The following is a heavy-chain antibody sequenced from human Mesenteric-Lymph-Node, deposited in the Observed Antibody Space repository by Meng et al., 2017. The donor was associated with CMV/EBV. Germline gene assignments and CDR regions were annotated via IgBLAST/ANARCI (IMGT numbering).Heavy chain of an antibody. CDR3: AKCITSCQMRAFDM. Sequence: GESLKISCATSGFTFSSNSMSWVRQAPGKGLEWVSAISPDGATTYYADSVKGRFTMSRDNSKNTLFLQMNSLRAEDTATYYCAKCITSCQMRAFDMWGQGTMVTVSS. CDR2: ISPDGATT. CDR1: GFTFSSNS. D-gene: IGHD3-10*01. J-gene: IGHJ3*02. V-gene: IGHV3-23*01.